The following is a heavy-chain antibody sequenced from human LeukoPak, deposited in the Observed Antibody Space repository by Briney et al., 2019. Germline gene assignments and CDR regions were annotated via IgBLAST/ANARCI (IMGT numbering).Heavy chain of an antibody. J-gene: IGHJ4*02. D-gene: IGHD3-9*01. CDR2: IIPIFGTA. CDR1: GGTFSSYA. Sequence: SVKVSCKTSGGTFSSYAISWVRQAPGQGLEWMGGIIPIFGTANYAQKFQGRVTITADESTSTAYMELSSLRSEDTAVYYCARGSRYFDWLLYPPARPGAFDYWGQGTLVTVSS. V-gene: IGHV1-69*13. CDR3: ARGSRYFDWLLYPPARPGAFDY.